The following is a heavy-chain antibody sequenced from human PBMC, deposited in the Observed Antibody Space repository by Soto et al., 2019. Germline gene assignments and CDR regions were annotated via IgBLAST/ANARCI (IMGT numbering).Heavy chain of an antibody. Sequence: EVQLLESGGGLVQPGGSLSLSVAASGFPFGANGRSWVRQAQGKGLEWVSAISSSGGSAYYADSVKGRFTISGDNSKNTLYLQMNSLRAEDTAVYYCARGATSPSYWGQGTLVTVSS. V-gene: IGHV3-23*01. CDR2: ISSSGGSA. CDR1: GFPFGANG. J-gene: IGHJ4*02. CDR3: ARGATSPSY.